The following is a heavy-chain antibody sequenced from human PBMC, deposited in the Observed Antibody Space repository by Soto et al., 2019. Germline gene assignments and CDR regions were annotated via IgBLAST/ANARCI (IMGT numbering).Heavy chain of an antibody. CDR2: IIPIFGTA. CDR3: ALYDSSSVVYAFDL. J-gene: IGHJ3*01. V-gene: IGHV1-69*01. D-gene: IGHD3-22*01. CDR1: GGTFSSYA. Sequence: QVQLVQSGAEVKKPGSSVKVSCKASGGTFSSYAISWVRQAPGQGLEWMGGIIPIFGTANYAQKVQGRGTITADESTSTAYIEMSSLRSEDTAVYYCALYDSSSVVYAFDLWGQGTMVTVSS.